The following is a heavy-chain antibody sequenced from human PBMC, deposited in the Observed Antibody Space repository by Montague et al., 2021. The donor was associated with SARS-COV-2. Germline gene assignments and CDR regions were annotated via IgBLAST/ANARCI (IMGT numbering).Heavy chain of an antibody. Sequence: CAISGDSVSSNSATWNWVRQSPSRGLEWLGRTYYTSKWYNDYAVSVRGRVTINPDTSKNQFSLQLNSVILEDTAIYYCTSGREGSYNVMDVWGQGTTVTVSS. D-gene: IGHD5-24*01. CDR2: TYYTSKWYN. CDR1: GDSVSSNSAT. CDR3: TSGREGSYNVMDV. V-gene: IGHV6-1*01. J-gene: IGHJ6*02.